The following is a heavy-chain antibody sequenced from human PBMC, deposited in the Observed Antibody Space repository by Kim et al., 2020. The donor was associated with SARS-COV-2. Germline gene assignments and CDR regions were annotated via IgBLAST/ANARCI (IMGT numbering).Heavy chain of an antibody. CDR1: GFTFSSYG. CDR2: ISYDGSNK. D-gene: IGHD5-18*01. J-gene: IGHJ4*02. CDR3: AKVDTAMITLFPVFDY. Sequence: GGSLRLSCAASGFTFSSYGMHWVRQAPGKGLEWVAVISYDGSNKYYADSVKGRFTISRDNSKNTLYLQMNSRRAEDTAVYYCAKVDTAMITLFPVFDYWGQGTLVTVSS. V-gene: IGHV3-30*18.